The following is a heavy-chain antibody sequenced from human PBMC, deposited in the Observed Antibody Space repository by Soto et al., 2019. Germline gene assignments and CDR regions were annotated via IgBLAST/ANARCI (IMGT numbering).Heavy chain of an antibody. J-gene: IGHJ4*02. D-gene: IGHD1-26*01. CDR1: GFDFRIYA. CDR2: MIGDGTSW. V-gene: IGHV3-23*01. CDR3: AKDLRPDGRYDFDY. Sequence: GFLRLSCAASGFDFRIYAMNWVRQAPGKGLEWVAVMIGDGTSWDYADSVRGRFTISRDNSKNTLYLQMNSLRAEDTAVYYCAKDLRPDGRYDFDYWGQGTLVTVSS.